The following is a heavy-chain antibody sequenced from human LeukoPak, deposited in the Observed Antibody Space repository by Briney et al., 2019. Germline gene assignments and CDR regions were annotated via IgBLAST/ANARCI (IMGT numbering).Heavy chain of an antibody. D-gene: IGHD5-24*01. CDR1: GFTFSSYA. Sequence: SGGSLRLSCAASGFTFSSYAMHWVRQAPGKGLEWVAVISYDGSNKYYADSVKGRFTISRDNSKNTLYLQMNSLRAEGTAVYYCARGAEMATMWSFNGNYFDYWGQGTLVTVSS. V-gene: IGHV3-30*04. J-gene: IGHJ4*02. CDR3: ARGAEMATMWSFNGNYFDY. CDR2: ISYDGSNK.